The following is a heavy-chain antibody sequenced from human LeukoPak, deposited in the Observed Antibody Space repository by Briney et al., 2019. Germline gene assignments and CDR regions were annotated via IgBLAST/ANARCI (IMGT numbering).Heavy chain of an antibody. CDR2: IYNSGNT. CDR1: GGSISGYY. Sequence: SETLSHTCTVSGGSISGYYWSWIRQPPGEGLEWIGYIYNSGNTNYNPSLKSRVTISVDTSTNQFSLKLTSVTAADTAVYYCARFRAFDIWGRGTLVTVSS. V-gene: IGHV4-59*01. J-gene: IGHJ3*02. CDR3: ARFRAFDI.